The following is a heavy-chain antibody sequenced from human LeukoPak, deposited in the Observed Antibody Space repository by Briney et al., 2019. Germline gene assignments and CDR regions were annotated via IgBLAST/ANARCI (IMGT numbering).Heavy chain of an antibody. Sequence: SETLSLTCTVSGASISSGSYYWSWIRQPAGKGLEWIGRIYSSGSTNYNPSLKSRVTISVDTSKNQFSLKLRFVTAADTAVYYCARQGGSSSPYYYYYMDVWGKGTTVTVSS. V-gene: IGHV4-61*02. CDR1: GASISSGSYY. CDR3: ARQGGSSSPYYYYYMDV. J-gene: IGHJ6*03. D-gene: IGHD6-6*01. CDR2: IYSSGST.